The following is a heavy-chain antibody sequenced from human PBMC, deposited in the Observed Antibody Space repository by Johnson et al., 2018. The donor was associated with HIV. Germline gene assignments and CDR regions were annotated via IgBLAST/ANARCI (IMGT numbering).Heavy chain of an antibody. CDR2: ISSSGSTI. V-gene: IGHV3-11*01. Sequence: QVQLVESGGGVVQPGRSLSLSCAACGFTFNTYDMYWIRQAPGKGLEWVSYISSSGSTIYYADSVKGRFTISRDNAKNSLYLQMNSLRAEDTALYYCAKDRDLAAAGTDAFDIWGQGTMVTVSS. D-gene: IGHD6-13*01. CDR1: GFTFNTYD. J-gene: IGHJ3*02. CDR3: AKDRDLAAAGTDAFDI.